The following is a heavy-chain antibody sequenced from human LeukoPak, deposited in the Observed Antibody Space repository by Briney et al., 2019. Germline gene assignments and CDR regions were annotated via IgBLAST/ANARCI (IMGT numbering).Heavy chain of an antibody. D-gene: IGHD5-12*01. CDR1: GYTFTGYY. CDR2: INPNSGGT. CDR3: AREDSGYDLWYFDL. Sequence: ASVKVSFKASGYTFTGYYIHWVRQAPGQGLEWMGWINPNSGGTNYAQKFQGRVTMTRDTSISTAYMELSRLRSDDTAVYYCAREDSGYDLWYFDLWGRGTLVTVSS. J-gene: IGHJ2*01. V-gene: IGHV1-2*02.